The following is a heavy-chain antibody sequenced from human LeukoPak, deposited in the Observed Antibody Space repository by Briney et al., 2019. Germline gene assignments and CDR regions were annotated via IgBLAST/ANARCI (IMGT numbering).Heavy chain of an antibody. V-gene: IGHV1-69*05. CDR2: IIPIFGTA. D-gene: IGHD3-10*01. CDR3: ASLNYYGRGFSNSGQH. Sequence: ASVKVSCKASGGTFSSYAISWVRQAPGQGLEWMGRIIPIFGTANYAQKFQGRVTITTDESTSTAYMELSSLRSEDTAVYYCASLNYYGRGFSNSGQHWGQGTLVTVSS. J-gene: IGHJ1*01. CDR1: GGTFSSYA.